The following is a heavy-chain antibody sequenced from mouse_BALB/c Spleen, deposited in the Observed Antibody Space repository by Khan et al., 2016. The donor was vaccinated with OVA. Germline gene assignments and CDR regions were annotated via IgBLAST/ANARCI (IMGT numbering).Heavy chain of an antibody. D-gene: IGHD1-2*01. CDR3: SRTSTTAKGNYYAIDY. Sequence: EVQLVESGGDLVKPGGSLKLSCAASGFTFSSYCMSWVRQTPDNRLEWVATIITGGHYNYFPDSVRGQVTFVRDNSKNTLYLQMSSLKSEDTAMYYCSRTSTTAKGNYYAIDYWGQGTLVTVSA. V-gene: IGHV5-6*01. CDR1: GFTFSSYC. J-gene: IGHJ4*01. CDR2: IITGGHYN.